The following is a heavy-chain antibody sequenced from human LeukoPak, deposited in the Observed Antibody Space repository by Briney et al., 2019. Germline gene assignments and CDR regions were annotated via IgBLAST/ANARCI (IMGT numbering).Heavy chain of an antibody. J-gene: IGHJ4*02. D-gene: IGHD3-22*01. CDR2: FDPEDGET. Sequence: GASVKVSCKASGYTFTDYYMHWVRQAPGKGLEWMGGFDPEDGETIYAQKFQGRVTMTEDTSTDTAYMELSSLRSEDTAVYYCATDRGYYSYWGQGTLVTVSS. CDR3: ATDRGYYSY. V-gene: IGHV1-24*01. CDR1: GYTFTDYY.